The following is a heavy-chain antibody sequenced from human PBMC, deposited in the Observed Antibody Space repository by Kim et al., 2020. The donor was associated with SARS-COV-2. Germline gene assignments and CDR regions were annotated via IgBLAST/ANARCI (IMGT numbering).Heavy chain of an antibody. D-gene: IGHD3-10*01. CDR2: IYYSGST. J-gene: IGHJ4*02. V-gene: IGHV4-59*01. CDR1: GGSISSYY. Sequence: SETLSLTCTVSGGSISSYYWSWIRQPPGKGLEWIGYIYYSGSTNYNPSLKSRVTISVDTSKNQFSLKLSSVTAADTAVYYCARDPYGSGSLWGQGTLVTVSS. CDR3: ARDPYGSGSL.